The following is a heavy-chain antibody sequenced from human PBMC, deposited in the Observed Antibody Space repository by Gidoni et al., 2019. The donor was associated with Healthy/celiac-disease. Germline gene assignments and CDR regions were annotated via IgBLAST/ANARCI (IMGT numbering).Heavy chain of an antibody. J-gene: IGHJ6*03. CDR1: GGSFSGYY. CDR3: AREVRSYYYYMDV. V-gene: IGHV4-34*01. CDR2: INHSGST. Sequence: QVQLQQWGAGLLQPSETLSLTCAVYGGSFSGYYWSWIRQPPGKGLEWIGEINHSGSTNYNPSLKSRVTISVDTSKTQFSLKLSSVTAADTAVYYCAREVRSYYYYMDVWGKGTTVTVSS. D-gene: IGHD4-17*01.